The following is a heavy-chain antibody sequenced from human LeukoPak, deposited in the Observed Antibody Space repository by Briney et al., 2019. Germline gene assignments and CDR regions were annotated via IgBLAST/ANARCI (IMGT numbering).Heavy chain of an antibody. Sequence: GGSLRLCCAASGVTFSSYDMRWVRQVIVKGLEWVSAIGPAGDPYYPGAVQGRFTISRENAKNSLYLQMNRLRADDTAVYYCAKVGSSGWYPPGAFDYWGQGTLVTVSS. V-gene: IGHV3-13*05. CDR1: GVTFSSYD. CDR3: AKVGSSGWYPPGAFDY. J-gene: IGHJ4*02. D-gene: IGHD6-19*01. CDR2: IGPAGDP.